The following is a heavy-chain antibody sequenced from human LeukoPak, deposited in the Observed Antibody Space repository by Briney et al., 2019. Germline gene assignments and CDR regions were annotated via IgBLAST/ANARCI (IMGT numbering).Heavy chain of an antibody. Sequence: PGGSLRLSCAASGFTFSSYEMNWVRQAPGKGPEWVSYISSSGSTIYYADSVKGRFTISRDNAKNSLYLQMNSLRAEDTAVYYCARAYGVGFDYWGQGTLVTVSS. J-gene: IGHJ4*02. CDR1: GFTFSSYE. CDR3: ARAYGVGFDY. CDR2: ISSSGSTI. V-gene: IGHV3-48*03. D-gene: IGHD4-17*01.